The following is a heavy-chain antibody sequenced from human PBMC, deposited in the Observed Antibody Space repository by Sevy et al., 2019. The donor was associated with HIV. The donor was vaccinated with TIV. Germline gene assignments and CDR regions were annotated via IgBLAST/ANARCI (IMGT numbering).Heavy chain of an antibody. V-gene: IGHV3-7*04. D-gene: IGHD2-2*01. CDR2: IKADGSES. CDR3: ARVIVAVAGGNDYFDY. CDR1: GFTFSSSW. J-gene: IGHJ4*02. Sequence: GGSLRLSCLVSGFTFSSSWMMWARQAPGKGLERVANIKADGSESYYVDTVKGRFTISRDNAKNSLFLQMDGLRAEDTAVYYCARVIVAVAGGNDYFDYWGQRILVTVSS.